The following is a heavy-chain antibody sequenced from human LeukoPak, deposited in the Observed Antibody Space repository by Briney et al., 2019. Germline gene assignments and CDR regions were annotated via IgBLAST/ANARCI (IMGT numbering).Heavy chain of an antibody. J-gene: IGHJ2*01. Sequence: PSETLSLTCTVSGGSISSYYWSWIRQPPGKGLEWIGYIHYSGSTNYNASLKSRVTISVDTSKNQFSLKLSSVTAADTAVYYCARHSGGRDSSGEYWYFDLWGRGTLVTVSS. V-gene: IGHV4-59*08. CDR2: IHYSGST. D-gene: IGHD3-22*01. CDR1: GGSISSYY. CDR3: ARHSGGRDSSGEYWYFDL.